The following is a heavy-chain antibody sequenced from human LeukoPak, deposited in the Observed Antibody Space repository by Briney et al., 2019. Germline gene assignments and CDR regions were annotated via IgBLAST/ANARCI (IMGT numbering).Heavy chain of an antibody. Sequence: PSQTLSLTCTVSGGSISSGGYYWSWIRQHPGKGLEWIGYIYYSGSTYYNPSLKSRVTISVDTSKNQFSLKLSSVTAADTAVYYCARDAGGGNHYFDYWGQGTLVTVSS. CDR2: IYYSGST. D-gene: IGHD4-23*01. CDR1: GGSISSGGYY. J-gene: IGHJ4*02. CDR3: ARDAGGGNHYFDY. V-gene: IGHV4-31*03.